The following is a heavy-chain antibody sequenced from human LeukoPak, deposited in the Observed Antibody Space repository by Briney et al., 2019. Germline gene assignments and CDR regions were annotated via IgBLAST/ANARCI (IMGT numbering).Heavy chain of an antibody. V-gene: IGHV1-18*01. J-gene: IGHJ3*02. CDR3: ERESAVQPGDAFDI. D-gene: IGHD1-14*01. CDR1: GYTFTSYG. CDR2: ISAYNGNT. Sequence: ASVNVSCKASGYTFTSYGISRVRQAPGQGLDWMGWISAYNGNTNYAQKLQGRVTMTTDTSTSTAYMELRSLRSDDTAVYYCERESAVQPGDAFDIWGQGTMVTVSS.